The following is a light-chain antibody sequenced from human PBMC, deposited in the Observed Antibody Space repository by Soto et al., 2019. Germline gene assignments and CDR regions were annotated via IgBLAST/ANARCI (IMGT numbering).Light chain of an antibody. V-gene: IGKV3-15*01. J-gene: IGKJ5*01. CDR1: QSVSSN. CDR3: QQYNNRPIT. CDR2: SAS. Sequence: EIVMTQSPATLSVSPGERATLSCRASQSVSSNLAWYQQKPGQAPRLLIYSASTRATDIPVSFSGSGSGTEFTLTISSLQSEDLAVYGCQQYNNRPITVGQGTRLEIK.